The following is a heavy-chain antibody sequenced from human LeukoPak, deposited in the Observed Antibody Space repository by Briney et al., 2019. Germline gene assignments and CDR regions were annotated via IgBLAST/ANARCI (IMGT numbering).Heavy chain of an antibody. Sequence: ASVKVSCKASGYTFTGYYMHWVRQAPGQGLEWMGWINPNSGGTNYAQKFQGWVTMTRDTSISTAYMELSRLRSDDTAVYYCARDGGGLVLGGGGAFDIWGQGTMVTVSS. V-gene: IGHV1-2*04. CDR1: GYTFTGYY. CDR3: ARDGGGLVLGGGGAFDI. CDR2: INPNSGGT. D-gene: IGHD6-19*01. J-gene: IGHJ3*02.